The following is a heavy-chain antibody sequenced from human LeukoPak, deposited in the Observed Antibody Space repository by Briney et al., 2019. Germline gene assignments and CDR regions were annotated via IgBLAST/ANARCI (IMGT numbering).Heavy chain of an antibody. CDR1: GGSVSSNIYY. CDR2: IYYSGTT. CDR3: ARHERDASLDHALDI. D-gene: IGHD5-24*01. Sequence: PSETLSLTCTVSGGSVSSNIYYWNWIRQPPGKGLEWIGYIYYSGTTSYNPSLKSRVTILVDTSKNQFSLKLSSVTAADTAVYYCARHERDASLDHALDIWGQGTVVTVSS. J-gene: IGHJ3*02. V-gene: IGHV4-61*01.